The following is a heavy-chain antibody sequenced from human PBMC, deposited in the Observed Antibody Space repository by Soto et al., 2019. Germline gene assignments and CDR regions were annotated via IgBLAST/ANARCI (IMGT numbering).Heavy chain of an antibody. J-gene: IGHJ3*02. CDR2: IYHSGSA. Sequence: QVQLQESGPGLVKPSGTLSLTCAVSGGSVSSSNWWSWVRQSPGKGLEWMGEIYHSGSAHYNPSLNSRATISLDQSKNQFSLVLTSVTAADTAVYYCARVPGVVVSADDAFDIWGPGTRVIVSS. CDR3: ARVPGVVVSADDAFDI. CDR1: GGSVSSSNW. V-gene: IGHV4-4*02. D-gene: IGHD2-21*02.